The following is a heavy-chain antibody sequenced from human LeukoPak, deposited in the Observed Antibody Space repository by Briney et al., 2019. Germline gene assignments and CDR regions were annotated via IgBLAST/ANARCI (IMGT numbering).Heavy chain of an antibody. V-gene: IGHV3-21*01. Sequence: GGSLRLSCAASGFTFSSYSMNWVRQAPGKGLEWVSSISSSSSYIYYADSVKGRFTISRDNAKNSLYLQMNSLRVEDTAVYYCARDMGNGYCSGGSCQYYFDYWGQGTLVTVSS. CDR1: GFTFSSYS. CDR3: ARDMGNGYCSGGSCQYYFDY. CDR2: ISSSSSYI. D-gene: IGHD2-15*01. J-gene: IGHJ4*02.